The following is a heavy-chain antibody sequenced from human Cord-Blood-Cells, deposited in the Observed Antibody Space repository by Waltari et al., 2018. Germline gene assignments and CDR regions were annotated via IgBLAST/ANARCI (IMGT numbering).Heavy chain of an antibody. CDR3: ARVKEFRGSYYGYYYYGMDV. J-gene: IGHJ6*02. D-gene: IGHD1-26*01. Sequence: QVQLVQSGAEVKKPGSSVKVSCKASGGTFSSYAISWVRQAPGQGLEWMGGIIPSFGTANYAQKFQGRVTITADESTSTAYMELSSLRSEDTAVYYCARVKEFRGSYYGYYYYGMDVWGQGTTVTVSS. CDR2: IIPSFGTA. CDR1: GGTFSSYA. V-gene: IGHV1-69*12.